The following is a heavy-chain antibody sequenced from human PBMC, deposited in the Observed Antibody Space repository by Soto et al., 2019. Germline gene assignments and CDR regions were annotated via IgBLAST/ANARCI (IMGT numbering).Heavy chain of an antibody. V-gene: IGHV3-23*01. CDR3: AKDNSPYSGYNSFDY. D-gene: IGHD5-12*01. J-gene: IGHJ4*02. CDR1: GFTFSSYV. CDR2: ISGSGTNT. Sequence: EVRLLESGGGLIQPGGSLRLSCAASGFTFSSYVMSWVRQAPGTGLEWVSGISGSGTNTYYADSVKGRFTISRDNSKNTLYLQMTNLRAEDTAEYYCAKDNSPYSGYNSFDYWGEGTLVTVSS.